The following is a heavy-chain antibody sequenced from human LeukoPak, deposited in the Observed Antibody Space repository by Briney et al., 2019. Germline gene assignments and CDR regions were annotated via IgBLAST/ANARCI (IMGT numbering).Heavy chain of an antibody. D-gene: IGHD1-14*01. Sequence: SETLSLTCTVSGGSISSYYWSWIRQPPGKGLEWIGYIYYSGSINYNPSLKSRVIISVDKSKNQFSLRLTSVTAADTAVYYCARTTSGHAFDIWGQGTMVTVSS. CDR1: GGSISSYY. J-gene: IGHJ3*02. V-gene: IGHV4-59*12. CDR2: IYYSGSI. CDR3: ARTTSGHAFDI.